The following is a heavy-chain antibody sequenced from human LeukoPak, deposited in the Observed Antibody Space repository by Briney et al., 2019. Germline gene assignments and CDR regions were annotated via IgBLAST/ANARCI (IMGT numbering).Heavy chain of an antibody. D-gene: IGHD3-3*01. V-gene: IGHV1-8*01. CDR1: GYTFTSYD. J-gene: IGHJ6*02. CDR2: MNPNSGNT. Sequence: VKVSCKASGYTFTSYDINWVRQATGQGLEWMGWMNPNSGNTGYAQKFQGRVTMTRNTSISTAYMELSSLRSEDTAVYYCARVTYAGYDFWSGYYYYYGMDVWGQGTTVTVSS. CDR3: ARVTYAGYDFWSGYYYYYGMDV.